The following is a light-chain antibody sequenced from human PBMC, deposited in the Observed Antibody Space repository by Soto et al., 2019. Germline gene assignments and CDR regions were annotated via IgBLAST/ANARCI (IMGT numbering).Light chain of an antibody. CDR1: QSVNSNY. J-gene: IGKJ2*01. V-gene: IGKV3-20*01. CDR3: QQYGTSHYT. CDR2: GAS. Sequence: EIVLTQSPGTLSSSPGERATLSCRASQSVNSNYLAWYQHKPGQAPRLLIYGASSRATGIPDRFSGSGSGTDFTLTITRLEPEDFALYYCQQYGTSHYTFGQGTKLEIK.